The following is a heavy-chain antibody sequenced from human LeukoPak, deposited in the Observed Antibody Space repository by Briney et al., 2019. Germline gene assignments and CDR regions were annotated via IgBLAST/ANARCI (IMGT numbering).Heavy chain of an antibody. Sequence: GGSLRLSCAASGFSLSTYQMNWVRQAPGKGLEWVSHISSAGNTEYYADAVRGRLTMSRDNAKNSLYLQMNSLRAEDTAVYYCARDTLNGPFVISLDYWGQGALVTVSS. V-gene: IGHV3-48*03. CDR1: GFSLSTYQ. J-gene: IGHJ4*02. CDR3: ARDTLNGPFVISLDY. CDR2: ISSAGNTE. D-gene: IGHD3-9*01.